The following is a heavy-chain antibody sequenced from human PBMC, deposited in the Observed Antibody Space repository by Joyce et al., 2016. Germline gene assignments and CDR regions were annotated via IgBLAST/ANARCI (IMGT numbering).Heavy chain of an antibody. Sequence: GFTFSNYSIHWVRQAPGKGLEWVSSINTRNNYMYYADSVKGRFTIFRDNAKNSMYLQMNSLRAEDTAVYHCARVVPRRYGSSWYVAFDIWGQGTMVTVSS. V-gene: IGHV3-21*01. D-gene: IGHD6-13*01. CDR1: GFTFSNYS. CDR2: INTRNNYM. J-gene: IGHJ3*02. CDR3: ARVVPRRYGSSWYVAFDI.